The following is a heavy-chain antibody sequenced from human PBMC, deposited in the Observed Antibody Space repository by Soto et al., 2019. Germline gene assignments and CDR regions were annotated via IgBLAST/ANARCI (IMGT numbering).Heavy chain of an antibody. J-gene: IGHJ2*01. D-gene: IGHD4-17*01. CDR3: ARDREATVTTPVCYFDL. Sequence: GGSLRLSCAASGFTFSSYSMNWVRQAPGKGLEWVSSISSSGSYVYYADSVKGRFTISRDDAKNSLYLQMNSLRAEDTAVYYCARDREATVTTPVCYFDLWGRGTLVTVSS. CDR1: GFTFSSYS. V-gene: IGHV3-21*01. CDR2: ISSSGSYV.